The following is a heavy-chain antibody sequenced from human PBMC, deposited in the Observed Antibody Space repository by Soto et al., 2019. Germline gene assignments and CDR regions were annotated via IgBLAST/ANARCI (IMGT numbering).Heavy chain of an antibody. Sequence: GGSLRLSCTASGFAFRSHAMQWVRQAPGKGLEWVAVILSDGATKYVADSLKGRFTISRDNFESTMSLQMNNLRPEDTALYYCARSSVHIAAAGRLDLWGPGTLVTVSS. CDR3: ARSSVHIAAAGRLDL. J-gene: IGHJ5*02. D-gene: IGHD6-13*01. V-gene: IGHV3-30*14. CDR2: ILSDGATK. CDR1: GFAFRSHA.